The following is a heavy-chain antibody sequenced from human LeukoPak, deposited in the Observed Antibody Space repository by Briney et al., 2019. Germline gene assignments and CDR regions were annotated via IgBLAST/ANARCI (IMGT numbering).Heavy chain of an antibody. J-gene: IGHJ6*02. D-gene: IGHD3-9*01. CDR1: GGSFSGYY. V-gene: IGHV4-34*01. CDR3: ARGLSHDILTGYYSGMDV. CDR2: INHSGST. Sequence: PSETLSLTCAVYGGSFSGYYWSWIRQPPGKGLEWIGEINHSGSTNYNPSLKRRVTISVDTSKNQFSLKLSSVTAADTAVYYCARGLSHDILTGYYSGMDVWGQGTTVTVSS.